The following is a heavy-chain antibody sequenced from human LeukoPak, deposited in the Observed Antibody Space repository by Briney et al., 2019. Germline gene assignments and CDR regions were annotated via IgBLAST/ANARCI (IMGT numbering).Heavy chain of an antibody. Sequence: ASVKVSCKASGYTFTSYYMHWVRQAPGQGLEWMGIINPSGGSTSYAQKFQGRVTMTRDTSTSTVYMELSSLRSEDTAVYYCARAPPLYSSSWNWFDPWGQGTLVTVSS. D-gene: IGHD6-13*01. CDR1: GYTFTSYY. CDR3: ARAPPLYSSSWNWFDP. V-gene: IGHV1-46*01. CDR2: INPSGGST. J-gene: IGHJ5*02.